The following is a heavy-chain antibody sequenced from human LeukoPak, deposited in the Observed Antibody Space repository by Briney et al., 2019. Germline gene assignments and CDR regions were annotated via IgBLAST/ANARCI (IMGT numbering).Heavy chain of an antibody. D-gene: IGHD1/OR15-1a*01. Sequence: GGSLRLSCAASGFTFSSYSMNWVRQAPGKGLEWVSYISSSSSTIYYADSVKGRFTISRDNAKNSLYLQMNSLRAEDTAVYYCAKSLYNWNSLFDYCGQGTLLTVSS. CDR1: GFTFSSYS. CDR2: ISSSSSTI. V-gene: IGHV3-48*01. CDR3: AKSLYNWNSLFDY. J-gene: IGHJ4*02.